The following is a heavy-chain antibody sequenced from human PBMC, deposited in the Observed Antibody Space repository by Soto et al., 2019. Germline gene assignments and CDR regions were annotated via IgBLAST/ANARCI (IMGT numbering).Heavy chain of an antibody. D-gene: IGHD6-6*01. CDR3: ARERPDGARLDP. J-gene: IGHJ5*02. CDR2: IYYSGST. V-gene: IGHV4-30-4*01. Sequence: QVQLQESGPGLVKPSQTLSLTCTVSGGSISSGDYYWSWIRQPPGKGLEWIGYIYYSGSTYYSPSLKSRVTISVDTSKNQFSLKLSSVTAADTAVYYWARERPDGARLDPWGQGTLVTVSS. CDR1: GGSISSGDYY.